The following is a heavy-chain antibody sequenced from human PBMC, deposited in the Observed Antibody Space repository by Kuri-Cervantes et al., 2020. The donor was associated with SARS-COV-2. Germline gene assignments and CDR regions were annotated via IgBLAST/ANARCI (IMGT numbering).Heavy chain of an antibody. J-gene: IGHJ5*02. V-gene: IGHV4-38-2*01. Sequence: SQTLSLTCAVAGYSISSGYYWGWIRQPPGKGLEWIGSIYHSGCTYYNPSLKSRVTISVDTSKNQFSLKLSSATAADTAVYYCSRASVAGKYNWFDPWGQGTMVTVSS. D-gene: IGHD6-19*01. CDR1: GYSISSGYY. CDR2: IYHSGCT. CDR3: SRASVAGKYNWFDP.